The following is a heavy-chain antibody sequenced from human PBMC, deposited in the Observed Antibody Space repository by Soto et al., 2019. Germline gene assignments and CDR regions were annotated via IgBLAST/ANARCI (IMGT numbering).Heavy chain of an antibody. V-gene: IGHV5-51*01. J-gene: IGHJ4*02. CDR2: IYPGDSDT. CDR1: GYSFTSYW. Sequence: GESLKISCKGSGYSFTSYWIGWVRQMPGKGLEWMGIIYPGDSDTRYSPSFQGQVTISADKSISTAYLQWSSLKASDTAMYYCARPDWGQGIAVAAPRYWGQGTLVTVSS. CDR3: ARPDWGQGIAVAAPRY. D-gene: IGHD6-19*01.